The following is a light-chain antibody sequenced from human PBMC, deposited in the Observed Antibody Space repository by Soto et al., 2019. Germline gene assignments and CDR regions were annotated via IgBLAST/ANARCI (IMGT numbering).Light chain of an antibody. CDR3: QQYNNWPPT. Sequence: ETVMTQSPATLSVSPGERAPLSCRASQSVSRNLAWYQQRPGQAPRLLIYGASTRATGIPARFSGSGSGTEFTLTISSLQSEDFAVYYCQQYNNWPPTFGGGTKVEIK. CDR2: GAS. J-gene: IGKJ4*01. V-gene: IGKV3D-15*01. CDR1: QSVSRN.